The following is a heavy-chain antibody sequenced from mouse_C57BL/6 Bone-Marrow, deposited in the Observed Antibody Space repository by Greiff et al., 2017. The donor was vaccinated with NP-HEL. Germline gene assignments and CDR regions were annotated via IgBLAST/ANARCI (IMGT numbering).Heavy chain of an antibody. Sequence: DVKLVESGGGLVQPGESLKLSCESNEYEFPSHDMSWVRKTPEKRLELVAAINSDGGSTYYPDTMERRFIISRDNTKKTLYLQMSSLRSEDTALYYCARYGLRRGAMDYWGQGTSVTVSS. CDR1: EYEFPSHD. CDR3: ARYGLRRGAMDY. CDR2: INSDGGST. D-gene: IGHD2-12*01. J-gene: IGHJ4*01. V-gene: IGHV5-2*01.